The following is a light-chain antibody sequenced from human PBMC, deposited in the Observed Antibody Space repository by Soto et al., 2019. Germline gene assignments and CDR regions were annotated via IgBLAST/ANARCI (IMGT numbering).Light chain of an antibody. Sequence: DIQMTQNPSTLSGSVGDRVTITCRASQSISSYLNWYQQKPGKAPKLLIYAASSLQSGVPSRFSGSGSGTDFTLTISSLQPEDFATYYCQQSYSTPSITFGQGTLLEVK. CDR3: QQSYSTPSIT. J-gene: IGKJ5*01. CDR1: QSISSY. CDR2: AAS. V-gene: IGKV1-39*01.